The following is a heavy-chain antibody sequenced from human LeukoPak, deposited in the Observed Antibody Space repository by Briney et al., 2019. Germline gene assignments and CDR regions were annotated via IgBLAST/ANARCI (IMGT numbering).Heavy chain of an antibody. CDR3: ARVGDHFHWYLDL. CDR2: LYSGSDT. J-gene: IGHJ2*01. V-gene: IGHV3-53*01. CDR1: GFSVSTKY. Sequence: SRRLSCAASGFSVSTKYMNWVRQAPGKGLEWVSILYSGSDTSYANSVKGRFTISRASSKNIVFLQMNDLRAEDTAVYYCARVGDHFHWYLDLWGRGTLVTVSS. D-gene: IGHD3-10*01.